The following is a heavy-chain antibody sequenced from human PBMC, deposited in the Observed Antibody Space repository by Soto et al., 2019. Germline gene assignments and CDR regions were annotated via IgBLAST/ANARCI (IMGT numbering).Heavy chain of an antibody. J-gene: IGHJ6*02. D-gene: IGHD3-10*01. CDR2: IYTSGST. CDR1: GGSISGYY. V-gene: IGHV4-4*07. Sequence: PSETLSLTCTVSGGSISGYYWSWIRQPAGKGLEWIGRIYTSGSTNYNPSLKSRVTMSVDTSKNQFSLKLSSVTAADTAVYYCARVQKGYYYGSVTYYYGMDVWGQGTTVTVSS. CDR3: ARVQKGYYYGSVTYYYGMDV.